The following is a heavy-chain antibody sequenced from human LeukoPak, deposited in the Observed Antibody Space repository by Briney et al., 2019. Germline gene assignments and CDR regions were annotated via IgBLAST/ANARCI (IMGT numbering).Heavy chain of an antibody. D-gene: IGHD1-26*01. V-gene: IGHV3-66*01. CDR1: EFTVSSNY. CDR3: AREQVGSTRDYSFDF. CDR2: IYRGGTT. J-gene: IGHJ4*02. Sequence: GGSLRLSCAVSEFTVSSNYMSWVRQAPGKGLEWASVIYRGGTTYYADSVNGRFTISRDNSKNTLYLQMNSLRAEDTAVYYCAREQVGSTRDYSFDFWGQGTLVTVSS.